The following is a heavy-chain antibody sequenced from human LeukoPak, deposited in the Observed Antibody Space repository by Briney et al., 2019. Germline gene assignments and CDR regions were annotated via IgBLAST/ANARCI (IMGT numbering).Heavy chain of an antibody. D-gene: IGHD3-16*01. J-gene: IGHJ4*02. V-gene: IGHV3-23*01. CDR2: ISGSGGST. CDR1: GFTFSSYA. CDR3: AKASAGMITFGGVSIDY. Sequence: GGSLRLSCAASGFTFSSYAMSWVRQAPGEGLEWVSAISGSGGSTYYADSVKGRFTISRDNSKNTLYLQMNSLRAEDTAVYYCAKASAGMITFGGVSIDYWGQGTLVTVSS.